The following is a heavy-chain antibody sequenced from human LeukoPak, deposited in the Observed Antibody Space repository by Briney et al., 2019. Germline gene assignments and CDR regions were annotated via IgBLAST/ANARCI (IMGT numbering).Heavy chain of an antibody. Sequence: GASVKVSCKASGYTFTGYYMHWVRQAPGQGLEWMGWIRAYNGNTNYAQKLQGRVTMTTDTSTSTAYMELRSLRSDDTAVYYCARDSGYDGGSGFDYWGQGTLVTVSS. CDR3: ARDSGYDGGSGFDY. J-gene: IGHJ4*02. D-gene: IGHD5-12*01. V-gene: IGHV1-18*04. CDR2: IRAYNGNT. CDR1: GYTFTGYY.